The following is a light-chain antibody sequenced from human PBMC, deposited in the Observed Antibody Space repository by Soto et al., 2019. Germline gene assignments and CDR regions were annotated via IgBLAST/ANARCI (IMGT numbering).Light chain of an antibody. J-gene: IGKJ1*01. CDR1: QSISSW. V-gene: IGKV1-5*01. CDR3: HQTATNPWT. CDR2: DAS. Sequence: DIQMTQSPSTLSASLGDRVTITCRASQSISSWLAWYQQKPGKAPKLLIYDASTLESGVPSRFTGRGSGTDFTLTITSLQLEDFATYYCHQTATNPWTFGQGTKVDIK.